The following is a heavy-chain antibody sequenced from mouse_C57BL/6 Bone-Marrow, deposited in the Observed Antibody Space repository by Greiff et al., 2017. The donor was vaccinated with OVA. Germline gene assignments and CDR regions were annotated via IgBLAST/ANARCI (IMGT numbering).Heavy chain of an antibody. CDR3: TRGYYFDY. CDR1: GYTFTSYT. J-gene: IGHJ2*01. CDR2: IDPTNDYT. V-gene: IGHV1-4*01. Sequence: VHLVESGAELARPGASVKMSCKASGYTFTSYTIHWVKQRPGQGLEWIGYIDPTNDYTNYNQKFKGKATLTADKSSSTTYMQLSSLTSEDSAVYYCTRGYYFDYWCQGTTLTVSS.